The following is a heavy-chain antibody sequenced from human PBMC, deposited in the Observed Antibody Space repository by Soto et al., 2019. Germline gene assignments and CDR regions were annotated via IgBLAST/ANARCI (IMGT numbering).Heavy chain of an antibody. D-gene: IGHD1-7*01. CDR1: GLTFSNYA. V-gene: IGHV3-23*01. Sequence: GGSLRLSCATSGLTFSNYAMSWVRQAPGGGLEWVSSMSGSSSTTYYADSVRGRFTISRDRSKNTLYLQMSSLRAEDTALYYCAKSQERELPRVIDFWGQGTLVTVSS. CDR3: AKSQERELPRVIDF. CDR2: MSGSSSTT. J-gene: IGHJ4*02.